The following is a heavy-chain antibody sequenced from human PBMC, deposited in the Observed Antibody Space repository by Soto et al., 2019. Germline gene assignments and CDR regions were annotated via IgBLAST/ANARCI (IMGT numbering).Heavy chain of an antibody. CDR2: ISYDGSNK. V-gene: IGHV3-30*18. J-gene: IGHJ6*02. Sequence: GRQAPGKGLEWVAVISYDGSNKYYADSVKGRFTISRDNSKNTLYLQMNSLRAEDTAVYYCAKDGQLRKPSYYGMDVWGQGTTVTVSS. CDR3: AKDGQLRKPSYYGMDV. D-gene: IGHD2-2*01.